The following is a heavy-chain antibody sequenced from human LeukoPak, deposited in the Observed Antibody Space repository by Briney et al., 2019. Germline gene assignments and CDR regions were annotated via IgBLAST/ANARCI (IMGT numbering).Heavy chain of an antibody. CDR1: GYSFTSYW. V-gene: IGHV5-10-1*01. J-gene: IGHJ3*02. Sequence: GESLKISCMGAGYSFTSYWISWVRQMPGKGLEWMGRIDPSDSYTNYSPSFQGHVTISADKSISTAYLQWSSLKASDTAMYYCARPTYYYDSSGYHEYAFDIWGQGTMVTVSS. D-gene: IGHD3-22*01. CDR3: ARPTYYYDSSGYHEYAFDI. CDR2: IDPSDSYT.